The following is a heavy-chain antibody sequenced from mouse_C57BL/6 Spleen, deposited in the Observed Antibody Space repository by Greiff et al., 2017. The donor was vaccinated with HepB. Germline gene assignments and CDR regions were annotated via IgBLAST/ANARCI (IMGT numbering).Heavy chain of an antibody. CDR3: ARGYYGSSRDWYFDV. V-gene: IGHV1-64*01. CDR2: IHPNSGST. Sequence: QVQLQQSGAELVKPGASVKLSCKASGYTFTSYWMHWVKQRPGQGLEWIGMIHPNSGSTNYNEKFKSKATLTVDKSSSTAYMQISSQTSEDSAVYYCARGYYGSSRDWYFDVWGTGATVSVSS. CDR1: GYTFTSYW. J-gene: IGHJ1*03. D-gene: IGHD1-1*01.